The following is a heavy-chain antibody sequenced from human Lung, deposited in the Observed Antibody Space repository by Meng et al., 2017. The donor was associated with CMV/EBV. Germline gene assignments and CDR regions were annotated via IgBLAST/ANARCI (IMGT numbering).Heavy chain of an antibody. CDR1: GGSISSSTYY. Sequence: QLTESGPVLVRPSETLSPTCSVSGGSISSSTYYWAWIRQPPGKGLEWIGSLYDSGSTYYHPSLKSRVTISVDTSKTYFSLKLRSVTAADTAVYYCARDLEYWGQGTLVTVSS. J-gene: IGHJ4*02. D-gene: IGHD1-1*01. V-gene: IGHV4-39*07. CDR2: LYDSGST. CDR3: ARDLEY.